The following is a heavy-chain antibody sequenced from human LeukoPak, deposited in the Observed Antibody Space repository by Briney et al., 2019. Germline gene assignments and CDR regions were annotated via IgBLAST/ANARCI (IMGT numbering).Heavy chain of an antibody. V-gene: IGHV3-30*02. D-gene: IGHD5-18*01. CDR3: AKDANSHGYVPSYFES. CDR2: LRYDGNNR. Sequence: GGPLRLFCAASGLRLSTFGVQCVRQATGEGGEWVASLRYDGNNRYNGDSMKGRFAISRDNSNNTVYLQMSSLIAEDTAVYYCAKDANSHGYVPSYFESWGQGTLVTVSS. CDR1: GLRLSTFG. J-gene: IGHJ4*02.